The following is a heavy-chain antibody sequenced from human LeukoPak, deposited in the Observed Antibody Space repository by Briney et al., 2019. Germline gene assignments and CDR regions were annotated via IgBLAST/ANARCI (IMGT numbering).Heavy chain of an antibody. CDR2: VSSSSRTI. CDR3: ARDLGLYDYGGNIDF. D-gene: IGHD4-23*01. CDR1: GFTFNTHS. J-gene: IGHJ4*02. V-gene: IGHV3-48*04. Sequence: PGGSLRLSCTASGFTFNTHSMNWVRQAPGKGLEWVSYVSSSSRTIYYADSVKGRFTISRDNANNSLYLQMNSLRAEDTAVYYCARDLGLYDYGGNIDFWGQGTLVTVSS.